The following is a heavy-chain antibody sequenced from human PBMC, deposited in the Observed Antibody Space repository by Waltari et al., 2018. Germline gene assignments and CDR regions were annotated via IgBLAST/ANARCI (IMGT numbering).Heavy chain of an antibody. CDR3: ATGGGLYDFWSGYSKGDY. V-gene: IGHV1-24*01. D-gene: IGHD3-3*01. CDR2: FDPEDGET. J-gene: IGHJ4*02. CDR1: GYTLTELS. Sequence: QVQLVQSGAEVKKPGASVKVSCKVSGYTLTELSMHWVRQAPGKGLEWMGGFDPEDGETIYAQKVQGRVTMTEDTSTDTAYMELSSLRSEDTAVYYCATGGGLYDFWSGYSKGDYWGQGTLVTVSS.